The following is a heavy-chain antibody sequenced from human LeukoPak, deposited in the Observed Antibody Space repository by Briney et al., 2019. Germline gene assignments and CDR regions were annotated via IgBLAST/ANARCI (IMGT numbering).Heavy chain of an antibody. V-gene: IGHV4-59*01. CDR3: ARASYGLYYYYYYMDV. J-gene: IGHJ6*03. CDR2: IYYSGST. Sequence: SETLSLTCSVSGGSISSYYWSWIRQPPGKGLEWIGYIYYSGSTNHNPSLKSRVTIPVDTSKNQFSLKLSSVTAADTAVYYCARASYGLYYYYYYMDVWGKGITVTVSS. D-gene: IGHD3-16*01. CDR1: GGSISSYY.